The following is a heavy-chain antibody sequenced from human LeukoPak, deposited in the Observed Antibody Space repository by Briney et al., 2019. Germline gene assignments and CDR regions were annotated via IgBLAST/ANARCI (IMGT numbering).Heavy chain of an antibody. CDR1: GFTYSAYW. CDR3: ARDGSGSIDLDH. J-gene: IGHJ4*02. D-gene: IGHD3-3*01. Sequence: GGSLRLSCSASGFTYSAYWMHWDRQAPGKGLVWVSYVDNDGRGTAYVDSVKGRFTISRDNAKNTVYLQMNSLRVDDTAVYYCARDGSGSIDLDHWGQGTLVAVSS. V-gene: IGHV3-74*01. CDR2: VDNDGRGT.